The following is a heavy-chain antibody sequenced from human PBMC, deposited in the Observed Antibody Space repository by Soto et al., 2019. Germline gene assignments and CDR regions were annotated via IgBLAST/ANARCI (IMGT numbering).Heavy chain of an antibody. V-gene: IGHV1-24*01. J-gene: IGHJ3*02. CDR1: GYTLTELS. D-gene: IGHD6-13*01. CDR3: ATVSPKGIAAAGAGPYDAFAI. CDR2: FDPEDGET. Sequence: GASVKVSCKVSGYTLTELSMHWVRQAPGKGLEWMGGFDPEDGETIYAQKFQGRVTMTEDTSTDTAYMELSSLRSEDTAVYYCATVSPKGIAAAGAGPYDAFAIWGQGTMVTVSS.